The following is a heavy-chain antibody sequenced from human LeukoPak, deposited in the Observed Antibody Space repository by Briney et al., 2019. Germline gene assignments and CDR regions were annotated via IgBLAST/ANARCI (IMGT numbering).Heavy chain of an antibody. J-gene: IGHJ3*02. CDR3: AREGVQTTVAAFDI. D-gene: IGHD4-17*01. CDR2: ISHDGSDK. V-gene: IGHV3-30*04. Sequence: PGGSLRLSCAASGFTLKIYPMHWVRQTPGKGLEWLSVISHDGSDKNNADSVKGRFIISRDNSKNTVFLQLNSLRPEDTAMYYCAREGVQTTVAAFDIWGLGTMVIVSS. CDR1: GFTLKIYP.